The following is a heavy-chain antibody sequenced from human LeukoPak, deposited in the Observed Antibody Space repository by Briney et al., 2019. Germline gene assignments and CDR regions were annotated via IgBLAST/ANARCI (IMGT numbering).Heavy chain of an antibody. CDR1: GGSFSGYY. D-gene: IGHD3-10*01. V-gene: IGHV4-34*01. CDR3: ARGRTIWFGECNAFDI. J-gene: IGHJ3*02. Sequence: SETLSLTYAVYGGSFSGYYWGWIRQPPGKGLEWIGEINHSGSTNYNPSLKSRVTISVDTSKNRFSLKLSSVTAADTAVYYCARGRTIWFGECNAFDIWGQGTMVTVSS. CDR2: INHSGST.